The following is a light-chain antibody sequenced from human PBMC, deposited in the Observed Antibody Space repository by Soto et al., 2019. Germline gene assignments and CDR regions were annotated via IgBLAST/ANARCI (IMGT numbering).Light chain of an antibody. CDR2: GAF. Sequence: EIVMTQSPPSLSVSPGESATLSCWASQSVSSKLAWYQLRPGQAPRLLIYGAFTRATGVPARFSGSGSGTEFTLTVTSLQSEAFAVYYCQQYHTWPPLTFGGGTKVEIK. V-gene: IGKV3-15*01. CDR3: QQYHTWPPLT. J-gene: IGKJ4*01. CDR1: QSVSSK.